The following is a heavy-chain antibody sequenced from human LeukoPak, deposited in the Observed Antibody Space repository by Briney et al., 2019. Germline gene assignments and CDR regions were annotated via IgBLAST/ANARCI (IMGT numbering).Heavy chain of an antibody. CDR1: GFTFSSYA. D-gene: IGHD3-10*01. Sequence: GGSLRLSCAASGFTFSSYAMSWVRQAPGKGLEWVSAISGSGGSTYYADSVKGRFTISRDNSKNTLYLQMNSLRAEDTAVYYCALPSTPGITMVRGYYFDYWGQGTLVTVSS. J-gene: IGHJ4*02. CDR2: ISGSGGST. CDR3: ALPSTPGITMVRGYYFDY. V-gene: IGHV3-23*01.